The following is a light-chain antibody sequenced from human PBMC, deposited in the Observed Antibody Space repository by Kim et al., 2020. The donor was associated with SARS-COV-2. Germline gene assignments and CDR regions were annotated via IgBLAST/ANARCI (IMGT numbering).Light chain of an antibody. J-gene: IGLJ1*01. Sequence: QSIPISCTGTSSDVGGYNYVSWYQQHPGKAPKVIIYDVSNRPSGVSNRFSGSKSGNTASLTISGLQAEDEADYYCSSYTSSSTNYVFGTGTKVTVL. CDR2: DVS. V-gene: IGLV2-14*03. CDR3: SSYTSSSTNYV. CDR1: SSDVGGYNY.